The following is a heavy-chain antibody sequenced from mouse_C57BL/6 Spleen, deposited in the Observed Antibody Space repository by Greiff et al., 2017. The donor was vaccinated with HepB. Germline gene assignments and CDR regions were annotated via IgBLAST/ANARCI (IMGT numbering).Heavy chain of an antibody. CDR2: IDPSDSYT. J-gene: IGHJ4*01. CDR3: ARRCSNPDDDMDY. D-gene: IGHD2-5*01. CDR1: GYTFTSYW. Sequence: QVQLQQPGAELVMPGASVKLSCKASGYTFTSYWMHWVKQRPGQGLEWIGEIDPSDSYTNYNQKFKGKSTLTVDKSSSTAYMQLSSLTSEDAAVYECARRCSNPDDDMDYWGQGTSVTVSS. V-gene: IGHV1-69*01.